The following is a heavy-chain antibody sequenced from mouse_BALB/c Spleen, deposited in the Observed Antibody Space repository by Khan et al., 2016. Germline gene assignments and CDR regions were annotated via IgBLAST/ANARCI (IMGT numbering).Heavy chain of an antibody. V-gene: IGHV4-1*02. CDR1: GFDFSRYW. CDR3: VSPFTTGVAY. Sequence: EVKLLESGGGLVQPGGSLKLSCVASGFDFSRYWMSWVRQAPGKGLEWIGEINPDSSTINYTPSLKDKFIFSRDNAKNTLYLQLSKVRSEDSAHYFCVSPFTTGVAYWGQGTLVTVSA. CDR2: INPDSSTI. D-gene: IGHD1-1*01. J-gene: IGHJ3*01.